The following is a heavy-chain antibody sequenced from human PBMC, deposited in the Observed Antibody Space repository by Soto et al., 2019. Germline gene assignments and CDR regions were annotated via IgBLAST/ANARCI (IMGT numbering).Heavy chain of an antibody. CDR2: INHSGST. Sequence: PSETLSLTCAVYGGSFSGYSWSWFRQPPGKGLEWMGEINHSGSTNYNPSLKSRITTSVDTSKNQFSLKLSSVTAADTAVYYCARKRVATRRRRDYYYMDVWSKGTTVTVSS. V-gene: IGHV4-34*01. J-gene: IGHJ6*03. D-gene: IGHD5-12*01. CDR1: GGSFSGYS. CDR3: ARKRVATRRRRDYYYMDV.